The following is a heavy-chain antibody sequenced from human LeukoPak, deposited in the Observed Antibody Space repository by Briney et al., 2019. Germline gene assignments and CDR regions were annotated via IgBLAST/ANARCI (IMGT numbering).Heavy chain of an antibody. CDR3: ARGGFGSGYYFWYFDY. CDR2: IIPIFGTA. V-gene: IGHV1-69*13. CDR1: GGTFSSYA. D-gene: IGHD3-22*01. Sequence: SVKVSCKASGGTFSSYAISWVRQAPGQGLEWMGGIIPIFGTANYAQKFQGRVTITADESTSTAYMELSSLGSEDTAVYYCARGGFGSGYYFWYFDYWGQGTLVTVSS. J-gene: IGHJ4*02.